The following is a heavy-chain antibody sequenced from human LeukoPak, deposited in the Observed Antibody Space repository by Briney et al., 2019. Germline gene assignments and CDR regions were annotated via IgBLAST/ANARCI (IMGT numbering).Heavy chain of an antibody. V-gene: IGHV4-31*03. D-gene: IGHD3-22*01. CDR3: ARFDYYDSSGSL. Sequence: PSETLSLTCTVSGVSISSGGYYWSWIRQHPGKGLEWIGYIYYSGSTYYNPSLKSRVTISVDTSKNQFSLKLSSVTAADTAVYYCARFDYYDSSGSLWGQGTLVTVSS. J-gene: IGHJ4*02. CDR1: GVSISSGGYY. CDR2: IYYSGST.